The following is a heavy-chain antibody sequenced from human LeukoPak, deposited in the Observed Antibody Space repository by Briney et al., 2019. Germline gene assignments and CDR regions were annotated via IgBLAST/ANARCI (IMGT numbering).Heavy chain of an antibody. CDR3: AQAAAGMSPTDY. J-gene: IGHJ4*02. Sequence: PGGSLRLSCAASGFTFSTYEMNWVRQAPGKGLEWVSYISGSGGTTYYADSVKGQFTISRDNAKNSLYLQMNSLRAEDTAVYYCAQAAAGMSPTDYWGQGTLVTVSS. D-gene: IGHD6-13*01. V-gene: IGHV3-48*03. CDR2: ISGSGGTT. CDR1: GFTFSTYE.